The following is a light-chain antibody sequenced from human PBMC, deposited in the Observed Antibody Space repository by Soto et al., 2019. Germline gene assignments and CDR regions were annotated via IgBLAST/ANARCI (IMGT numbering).Light chain of an antibody. Sequence: DIRMTQSPSSLSASVGDRVTITCRASQSISNYLNWYQQKPGRAPKLLIYAASSLQSGVPSRFSGSGSGTDFTLTINSLQPEDFATYYCQQSYSTPPTFGQGTKVDIK. V-gene: IGKV1-39*01. J-gene: IGKJ1*01. CDR1: QSISNY. CDR3: QQSYSTPPT. CDR2: AAS.